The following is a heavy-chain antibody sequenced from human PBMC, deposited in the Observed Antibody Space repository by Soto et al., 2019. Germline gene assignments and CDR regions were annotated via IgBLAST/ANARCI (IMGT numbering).Heavy chain of an antibody. CDR3: ARYEEDSYYYYYGMDV. D-gene: IGHD1-1*01. Sequence: PSQTLSLTCVISGDSVSSNSVAWNWVRQSPSRGLEWLGRTYYRSRWYNDYAVSVRSRIAINPDTSKNHFSLQLNSVTPDDTAVYYCARYEEDSYYYYYGMDVWGQGTTVTVSS. CDR2: TYYRSRWYN. V-gene: IGHV6-1*01. CDR1: GDSVSSNSVA. J-gene: IGHJ6*02.